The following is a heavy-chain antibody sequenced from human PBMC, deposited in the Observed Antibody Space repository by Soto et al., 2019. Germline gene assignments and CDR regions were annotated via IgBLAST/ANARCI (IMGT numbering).Heavy chain of an antibody. V-gene: IGHV3-21*01. CDR1: GFTFSTYT. Sequence: GGYLRLSCAASGFTFSTYTINGVRKALGKGLEWVASISSGSRDIFYADSVKARVTVPRDHANSSVDLQMHSLRVGYTAIYYCARGAWGGDRQDVWAQWTTDPVSS. D-gene: IGHD4-17*01. CDR3: ARGAWGGDRQDV. CDR2: ISSGSRDI. J-gene: IGHJ6*02.